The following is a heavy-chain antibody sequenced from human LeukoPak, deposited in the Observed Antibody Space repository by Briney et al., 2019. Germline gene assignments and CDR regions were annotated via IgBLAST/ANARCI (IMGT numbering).Heavy chain of an antibody. D-gene: IGHD3-9*01. J-gene: IGHJ3*02. V-gene: IGHV4-30-4*01. CDR2: IYYSGST. Sequence: SQTLSLTCTVSGGSISSGDYYWSWIRQPPGKGLEWIRYIYYSGSTYYNPSLKSRVTISVDTSKNQFSLKLSSVTAADTAVYYCAREPDYDILTGHDAFDIWGQGTMVTVSS. CDR3: AREPDYDILTGHDAFDI. CDR1: GGSISSGDYY.